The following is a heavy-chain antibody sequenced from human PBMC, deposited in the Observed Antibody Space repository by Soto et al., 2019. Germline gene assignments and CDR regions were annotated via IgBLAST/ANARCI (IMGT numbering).Heavy chain of an antibody. CDR2: IYYSGST. Sequence: PSETLSLTCTVSGGSISSYQWSWIRQPPGKGLEWIGHIYYSGSTNYNPSLKSRVTISVDTSKNQFSLKLTSVTAADTAVYYCARGFTMIDYWGQGTLVTVSS. V-gene: IGHV4-59*01. J-gene: IGHJ4*02. D-gene: IGHD3-22*01. CDR3: ARGFTMIDY. CDR1: GGSISSYQ.